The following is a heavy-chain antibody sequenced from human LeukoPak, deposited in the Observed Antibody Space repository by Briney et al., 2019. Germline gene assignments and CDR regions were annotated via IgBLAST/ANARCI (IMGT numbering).Heavy chain of an antibody. D-gene: IGHD5-12*01. CDR1: TFTFSGYS. CDR3: ARDRAVKARIGGMDV. V-gene: IGHV3-21*06. CDR2: ISESTSHI. J-gene: IGHJ6*02. Sequence: GGSLRLSCAASTFTFSGYSMNWVRQAPGKGLEWVSYISESTSHIYYADSVKGRFTISRDNAKNSLYLQMNSLRAEDTAIYYCARDRAVKARIGGMDVWGQGTTVIVSS.